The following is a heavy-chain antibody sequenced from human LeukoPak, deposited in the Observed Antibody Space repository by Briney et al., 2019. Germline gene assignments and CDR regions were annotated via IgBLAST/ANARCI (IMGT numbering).Heavy chain of an antibody. Sequence: SETLSLTCTVSGGXISSYYCSWIRQPPGKGLEWIGYIYYSGSTNYNPSLKSRVTISVDTSKNQFSLKLSSVTAADTAVYYCARGGYDILTGYYIGAVRGYYYYYGMDVWGQGTTVTVSS. J-gene: IGHJ6*02. D-gene: IGHD3-9*01. CDR3: ARGGYDILTGYYIGAVRGYYYYYGMDV. CDR2: IYYSGST. CDR1: GGXISSYY. V-gene: IGHV4-59*01.